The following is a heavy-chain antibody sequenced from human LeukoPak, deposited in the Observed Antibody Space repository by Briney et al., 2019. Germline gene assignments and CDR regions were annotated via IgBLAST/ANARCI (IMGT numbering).Heavy chain of an antibody. V-gene: IGHV3-9*03. Sequence: HPGGSLRLSCAASGFTFDDYAMHWVRQAPGKGLEWVSGISWNSGSIGYADSVKGRFTISRDNAKNSLYLQMNSLRAEDMALYYCAKDMGLGIAHADAFDIWGQGTMVTVSS. D-gene: IGHD7-27*01. CDR3: AKDMGLGIAHADAFDI. CDR1: GFTFDDYA. CDR2: ISWNSGSI. J-gene: IGHJ3*02.